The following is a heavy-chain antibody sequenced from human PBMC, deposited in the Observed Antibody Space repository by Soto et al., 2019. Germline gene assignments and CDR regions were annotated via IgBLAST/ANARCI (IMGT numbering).Heavy chain of an antibody. CDR1: GFTFSSYW. Sequence: EVQLVESGGGLVQPGGSLRLSCAASGFTFSSYWMHWVRQAPGKGLVWVSRINSDGSSTSYADSVKGRFTISRDNAKNTLYLPMNSLRAEDTAVYYCARGYIVATISRTDYYYYYMDVWGKGTTVTVSS. J-gene: IGHJ6*03. V-gene: IGHV3-74*01. CDR3: ARGYIVATISRTDYYYYYMDV. CDR2: INSDGSST. D-gene: IGHD5-12*01.